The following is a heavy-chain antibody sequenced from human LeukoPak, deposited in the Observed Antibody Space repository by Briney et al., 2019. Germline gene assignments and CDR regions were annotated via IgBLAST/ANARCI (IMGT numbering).Heavy chain of an antibody. CDR3: ARAYIAAAGTGDFDY. CDR1: GYTFTSYG. CDR2: ISAYNGNT. V-gene: IGHV1-18*01. D-gene: IGHD6-13*01. Sequence: ASVKVSCTASGYTFTSYGISWVRQAPGQGLEWMGWISAYNGNTNYAQKLQGRVTMTTDTSTSTAYMELRSLRSDDTAVYYCARAYIAAAGTGDFDYWGQGTLVTVSS. J-gene: IGHJ4*02.